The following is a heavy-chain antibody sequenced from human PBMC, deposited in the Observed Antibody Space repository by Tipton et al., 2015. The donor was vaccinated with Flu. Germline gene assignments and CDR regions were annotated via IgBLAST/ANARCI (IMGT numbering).Heavy chain of an antibody. CDR2: IYYSGST. CDR3: ARDLDGYKPYYFDY. J-gene: IGHJ4*02. Sequence: TLSLTCTVSGGSISRSSYYWGWIRQPPGKGLEWIGRIYYSGSTYYNPSLKSRVTISVDTSMNQFSLKLSSVTAADTAVYYCARDLDGYKPYYFDYWGQGTLVTVSS. D-gene: IGHD5-24*01. V-gene: IGHV4-39*07. CDR1: GGSISRSSYY.